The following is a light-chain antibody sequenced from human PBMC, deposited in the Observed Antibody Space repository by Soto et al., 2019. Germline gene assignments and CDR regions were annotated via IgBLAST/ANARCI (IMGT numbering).Light chain of an antibody. CDR2: DVS. Sequence: QSVLTQPASVSGSPGQSITISCTGTSRDVGAYDYVSWFQQHPDEAPKLMIYDVSNRPSGVSSRFSGSKSGNTASLTISGLQVEDEAEYYCSSYTTTSTWVFGGGTKLTVL. V-gene: IGLV2-14*01. CDR1: SRDVGAYDY. J-gene: IGLJ3*02. CDR3: SSYTTTSTWV.